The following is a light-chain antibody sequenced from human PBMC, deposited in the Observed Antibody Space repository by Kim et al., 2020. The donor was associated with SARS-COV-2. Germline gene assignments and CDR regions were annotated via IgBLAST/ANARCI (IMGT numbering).Light chain of an antibody. J-gene: IGKJ2*01. V-gene: IGKV3-20*01. Sequence: LSPGERATLSCRASQRVSSSYLAWYQQKPGQAPRLLIYGASIRATGIPDRFSGSGSGTDFTLTISRLEPEDFAVYYCQQYGSSPYTFGRGTKLEI. CDR3: QQYGSSPYT. CDR2: GAS. CDR1: QRVSSSY.